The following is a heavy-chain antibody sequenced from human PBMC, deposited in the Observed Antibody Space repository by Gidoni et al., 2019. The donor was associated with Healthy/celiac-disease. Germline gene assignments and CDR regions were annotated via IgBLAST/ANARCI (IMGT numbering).Heavy chain of an antibody. CDR2: ISGSGGST. J-gene: IGHJ6*02. V-gene: IGHV3-23*01. CDR1: GFTFSSYA. CDR3: AKTLREARGYYYYYGMDV. D-gene: IGHD4-17*01. Sequence: EVQLLASGGGLVQPGGSLRLSCAASGFTFSSYALSWVRQAPGKGLEWVSAISGSGGSTYYADSVKGRFTISRDNSKNTLYLQMNSLRAEDTAVYYCAKTLREARGYYYYYGMDVWGQGTTVTVSS.